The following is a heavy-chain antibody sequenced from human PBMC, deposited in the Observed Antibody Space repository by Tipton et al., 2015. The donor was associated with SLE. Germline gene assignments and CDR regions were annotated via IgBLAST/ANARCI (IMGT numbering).Heavy chain of an antibody. D-gene: IGHD6-13*01. CDR2: IYSGGST. CDR1: GFTFSSYA. Sequence: GSLRLSCAASGFTFSSYAMSWVRQAPGKGLEWVSVIYSGGSTYYADSVKGRFTFSRDDSKNTLYLQMNSLRAEDTGVYYCAKDGAGACFRHWGQGALVTVSS. CDR3: AKDGAGACFRH. J-gene: IGHJ1*01. V-gene: IGHV3-23*03.